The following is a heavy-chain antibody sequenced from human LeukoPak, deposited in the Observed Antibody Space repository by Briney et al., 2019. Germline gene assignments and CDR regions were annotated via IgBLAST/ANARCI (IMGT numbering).Heavy chain of an antibody. V-gene: IGHV3-23*01. Sequence: PGGSLRLSCAASGFTFSFCAMSWVRQAPGKGLDWVSGISGSDGSTYYADSVKGRFTISRDNSKNTLYLQMNSLRAEDTAVYYCAKDKTQTPPIYDPMDVWGQGTTVTVSS. CDR1: GFTFSFCA. D-gene: IGHD3-3*01. CDR3: AKDKTQTPPIYDPMDV. J-gene: IGHJ6*02. CDR2: ISGSDGST.